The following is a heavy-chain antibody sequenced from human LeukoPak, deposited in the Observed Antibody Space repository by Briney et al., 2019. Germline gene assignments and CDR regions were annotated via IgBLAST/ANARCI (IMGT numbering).Heavy chain of an antibody. CDR3: AARKVRGVWFYLDY. J-gene: IGHJ4*02. CDR2: IYDDNT. V-gene: IGHV3-23*01. Sequence: PGGSLRLSCAASGFTFSSYAMSWVRQAPGKGLEWVSTIYDDNTYYADSVKGRFAISTDNSKNTLYLQMNSLRVEDTAVYFCAARKVRGVWFYLDYWDQGTLVTVSS. CDR1: GFTFSSYA. D-gene: IGHD3-10*01.